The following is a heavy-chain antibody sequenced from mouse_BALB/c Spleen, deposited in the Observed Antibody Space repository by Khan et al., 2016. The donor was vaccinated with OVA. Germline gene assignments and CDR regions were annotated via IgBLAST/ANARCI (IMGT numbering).Heavy chain of an antibody. CDR2: INSDGTYT. CDR1: GFTFSNYG. Sequence: EVELVESGGDLVKPGGSLKLSCGASGFTFSNYGMSWVRQIPDKRLEWVATINSDGTYTYYPDSVKGRFTISRNNAKNTLYLEMSSLKSEDTAMYYCASHLTGSFAYWGQGTLVTVSA. D-gene: IGHD4-1*01. J-gene: IGHJ3*01. V-gene: IGHV5-6*01. CDR3: ASHLTGSFAY.